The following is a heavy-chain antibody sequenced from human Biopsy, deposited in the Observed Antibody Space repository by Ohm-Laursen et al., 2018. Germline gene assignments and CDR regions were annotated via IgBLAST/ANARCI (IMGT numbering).Heavy chain of an antibody. CDR2: SNPGGNST. J-gene: IGHJ4*02. CDR1: GYTFTTYY. V-gene: IGHV1-46*01. CDR3: ALASFDY. Sequence: ASVKVSCKPSGYTFTTYYIHWVRQAPGQGLEWMGISNPGGNSTAHTQNFQGRVTMTWDTSPTTVYMELSSLRSEDTAVYYCALASFDYWGQGTLVTVPP.